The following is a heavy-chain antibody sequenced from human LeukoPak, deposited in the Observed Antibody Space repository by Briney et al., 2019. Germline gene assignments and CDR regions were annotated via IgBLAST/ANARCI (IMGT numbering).Heavy chain of an antibody. D-gene: IGHD1-26*01. J-gene: IGHJ3*02. CDR3: ARVKVVGATLAFDI. CDR1: VYSFTSYY. V-gene: IGHV1-46*01. Sequence: ASVKVSCKSSVYSFTSYYMHWVRQARGQGLEGVGVINPSGGSTSYAQKFHAGVTMTRDTSTSTVYMELSNLRSEDTAVYYCARVKVVGATLAFDIWGQGTMVTVSS. CDR2: INPSGGST.